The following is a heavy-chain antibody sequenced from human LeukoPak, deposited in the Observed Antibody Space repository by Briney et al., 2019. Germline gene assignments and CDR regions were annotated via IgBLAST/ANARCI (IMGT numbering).Heavy chain of an antibody. CDR3: ARTRDVCMDV. V-gene: IGHV1-18*01. CDR1: GGTFSSYA. CDR2: ISAYNGNT. Sequence: ASVKVSCKASGGTFSSYAISWVRQAPGQGLEWMGWISAYNGNTNYAQKLQGRVTMTTDTSTSTAYMELRSLRSDDTAVYYCARTRDVCMDVWGQGTTVTVSS. J-gene: IGHJ6*02.